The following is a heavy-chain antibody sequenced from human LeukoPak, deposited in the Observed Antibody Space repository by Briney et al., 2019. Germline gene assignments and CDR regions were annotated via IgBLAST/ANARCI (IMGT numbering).Heavy chain of an antibody. Sequence: PGGSLRLSCAASGFTFSSYEMNWVRQAPGKGLEWVSYISTSVSIIYYADSVKGRFTISRDNAKSSLYLQMHSLRAEDTAVYYCASPADIPDYWGQGTLVTVSS. D-gene: IGHD2-2*02. J-gene: IGHJ4*02. CDR3: ASPADIPDY. CDR1: GFTFSSYE. V-gene: IGHV3-48*03. CDR2: ISTSVSII.